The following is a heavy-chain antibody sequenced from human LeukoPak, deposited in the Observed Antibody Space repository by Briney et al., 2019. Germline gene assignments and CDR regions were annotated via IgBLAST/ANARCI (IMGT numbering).Heavy chain of an antibody. CDR3: TRAGYSSGFDS. Sequence: GGSLRLSCAASGFTFSGYWMHWVRQAPGKGLVWVSRINSDGYSITYADSVKGRFTISRDNAKNTLYLQMNSLIAEDTAVYLCTRAGYSSGFDSWGQGTLVTVSS. V-gene: IGHV3-74*03. CDR2: INSDGYSI. D-gene: IGHD6-19*01. J-gene: IGHJ5*01. CDR1: GFTFSGYW.